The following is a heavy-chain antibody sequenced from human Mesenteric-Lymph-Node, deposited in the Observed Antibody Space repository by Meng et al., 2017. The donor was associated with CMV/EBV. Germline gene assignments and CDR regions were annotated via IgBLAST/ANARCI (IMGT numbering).Heavy chain of an antibody. J-gene: IGHJ4*02. CDR3: ARDHGFSSSWYYFDY. CDR1: GRDFISYT. Sequence: GESLKISCAASGRDFISYTMNWVRQAPGKGLEWVSSVTSDSRYIFYTDSVKGRFTLSRDNAKKSLFLQMNSLRAADTAVYYCARDHGFSSSWYYFDYWGQGTLVTVSS. CDR2: VTSDSRYI. V-gene: IGHV3-21*01. D-gene: IGHD6-13*01.